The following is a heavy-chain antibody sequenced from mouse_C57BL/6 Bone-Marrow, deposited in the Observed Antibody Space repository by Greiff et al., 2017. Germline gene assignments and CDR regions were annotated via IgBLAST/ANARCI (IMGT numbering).Heavy chain of an antibody. D-gene: IGHD3-2*02. CDR2: IYPGDGDT. J-gene: IGHJ3*01. CDR1: GYAFSSSW. Sequence: QVQLKQSGPELVKPGASVKISCKASGYAFSSSWMNWVKQRPGKGLEWIGRIYPGDGDTNYNGKFKGKATLTADKSSSTAYMQLSSLTSEDSAVYFCARSDSSGYTFAYWGQGTLVTVSA. V-gene: IGHV1-82*01. CDR3: ARSDSSGYTFAY.